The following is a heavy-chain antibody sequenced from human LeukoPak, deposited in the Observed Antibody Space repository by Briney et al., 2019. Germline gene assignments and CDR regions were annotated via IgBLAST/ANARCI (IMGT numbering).Heavy chain of an antibody. V-gene: IGHV1-18*01. CDR3: ARVLAAAGTGFWFDY. CDR1: GYTFTSYG. J-gene: IGHJ5*01. Sequence: ASVKVSCKASGYTFTSYGISWVRQAPGQGLEWMGWISAYNGNTNYAQKLQGRVTMTTDTSTSTAYMELRSLRSDDTAVYYCARVLAAAGTGFWFDYWGQGTLVTVSS. CDR2: ISAYNGNT. D-gene: IGHD6-13*01.